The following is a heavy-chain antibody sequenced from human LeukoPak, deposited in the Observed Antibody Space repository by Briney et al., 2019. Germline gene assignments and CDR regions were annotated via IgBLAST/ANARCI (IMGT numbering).Heavy chain of an antibody. Sequence: GGSLRLSCAASGFTFSSYSMNWVRQAPGKGLEWVSSISSSSSYRYYADSVKGRFTISRDNAKNSLYLQMNSLRAEDTAVYYCARSGVVITTGYFDYWGQGTLVTVSS. D-gene: IGHD3-3*01. J-gene: IGHJ4*02. V-gene: IGHV3-21*01. CDR3: ARSGVVITTGYFDY. CDR1: GFTFSSYS. CDR2: ISSSSSYR.